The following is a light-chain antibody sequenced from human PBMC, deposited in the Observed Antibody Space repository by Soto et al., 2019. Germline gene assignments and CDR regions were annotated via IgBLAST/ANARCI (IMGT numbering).Light chain of an antibody. CDR1: QSINSD. Sequence: EIVMTQSPATLSVSPGETTRISCRASQSINSDVAWYQQKVGQTPRLLIHGASTRATGIAARFSGSGSGTEFTLTISSLQSEDFAVYYCQHYHGWPITFGQGTRLEIK. CDR2: GAS. V-gene: IGKV3D-15*01. J-gene: IGKJ5*01. CDR3: QHYHGWPIT.